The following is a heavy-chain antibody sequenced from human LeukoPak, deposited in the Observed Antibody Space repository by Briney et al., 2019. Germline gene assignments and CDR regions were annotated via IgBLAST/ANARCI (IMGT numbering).Heavy chain of an antibody. J-gene: IGHJ4*02. D-gene: IGHD1-26*01. CDR1: GFTFSSYA. V-gene: IGHV3-23*01. Sequence: GGSLRLSCVASGFTFSSYAMTWVRQAPGKGLEWVSAISGSGSSTYYADSVKGRFTISRDNSKNTLYLQMNSLRAEDTAVYYCAKGGSGTYCGIDYWGQGTLVTVSS. CDR2: ISGSGSST. CDR3: AKGGSGTYCGIDY.